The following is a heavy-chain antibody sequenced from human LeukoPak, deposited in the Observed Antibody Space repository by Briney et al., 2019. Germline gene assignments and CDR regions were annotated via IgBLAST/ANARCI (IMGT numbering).Heavy chain of an antibody. CDR1: GGSFSGYY. CDR3: ARGHRYRNWYDP. D-gene: IGHD1-1*01. CDR2: INHSGST. J-gene: IGHJ5*02. V-gene: IGHV4-34*01. Sequence: NPSETLSLTCTVYGGSFSGYYWSWIRQPPGQGLEWIEEINHSGSTYYSPSLKSRVTISVDTSKNQFSPKLSSVTAANTAVYYCARGHRYRNWYDPWGQGTLVTVSS.